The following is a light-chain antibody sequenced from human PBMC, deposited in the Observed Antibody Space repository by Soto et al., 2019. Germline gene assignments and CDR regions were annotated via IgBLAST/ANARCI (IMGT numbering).Light chain of an antibody. V-gene: IGKV1-5*03. CDR2: KAS. CDR3: QQYNSYSGLT. J-gene: IGKJ4*01. Sequence: DIQMTQSPSTLSASVGDRVTITCRASQSISSWLAWYQQKPGKAPKLLIYKASSLESGVPSRFSGSGSGTEFTLTISSLQPDDFATYYCQQYNSYSGLTFGGRAKLEIK. CDR1: QSISSW.